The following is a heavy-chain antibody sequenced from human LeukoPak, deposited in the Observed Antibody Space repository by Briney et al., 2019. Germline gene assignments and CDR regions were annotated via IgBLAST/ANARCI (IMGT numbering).Heavy chain of an antibody. D-gene: IGHD5-18*01. V-gene: IGHV5-51*01. J-gene: IGHJ4*02. CDR3: ARHEEGGYSYPIDY. Sequence: GASLQISCKGSGSRFTSYWIGWVRQMPGKGLEWMGIIYPGDSDTRYSPSFQGQVTISADKSISTAYLQWSSLKASDTAMYYCARHEEGGYSYPIDYWGQGTLVTVSS. CDR1: GSRFTSYW. CDR2: IYPGDSDT.